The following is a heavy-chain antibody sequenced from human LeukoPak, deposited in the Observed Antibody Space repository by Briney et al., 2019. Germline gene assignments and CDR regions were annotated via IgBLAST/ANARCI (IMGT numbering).Heavy chain of an antibody. CDR2: INNDGSSA. J-gene: IGHJ4*02. CDR1: GFTFSRHL. CDR3: AREYPPRYYYDSSGYLDY. D-gene: IGHD3-22*01. Sequence: GGSLRLSCAASGFTFSRHLMHWVRQAPGEGLVWVSRINNDGSSAHYADSVKGRFTISRDNAKNTLYLQMDSLRVEDTAVYYCAREYPPRYYYDSSGYLDYWGQGTLVTVSS. V-gene: IGHV3-74*01.